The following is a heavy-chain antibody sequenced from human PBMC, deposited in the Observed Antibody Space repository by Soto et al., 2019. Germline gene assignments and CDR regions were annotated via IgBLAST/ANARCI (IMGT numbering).Heavy chain of an antibody. V-gene: IGHV4-59*08. D-gene: IGHD6-19*01. J-gene: IGHJ4*02. Sequence: SETLSLTCTVSGGSISSYYWSWIRQPPGKGLEWIGYIYYSGSTNYNPSLKSRVTISVDTSKNQFSLKLSSVTAADTAVYYCAGTQPYSSGWTRAYYFDYWGQGTLVTVSS. CDR1: GGSISSYY. CDR3: AGTQPYSSGWTRAYYFDY. CDR2: IYYSGST.